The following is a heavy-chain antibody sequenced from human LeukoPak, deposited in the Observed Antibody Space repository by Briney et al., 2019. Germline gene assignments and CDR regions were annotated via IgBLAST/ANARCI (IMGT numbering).Heavy chain of an antibody. CDR3: ARVCSVYYDILTLCGMDV. CDR2: ISIGSTYI. V-gene: IGHV3-21*01. CDR1: GFTFSSYR. Sequence: GGSLRLSCAASGFTFSSYRRTWVAKAPGKGLEWGPSISIGSTYIYYAESVKDRFTTSRDNAKNSLYLQINSLRAEDTSVYYCARVCSVYYDILTLCGMDVWSQGTTVTVSS. J-gene: IGHJ6*02. D-gene: IGHD3-9*01.